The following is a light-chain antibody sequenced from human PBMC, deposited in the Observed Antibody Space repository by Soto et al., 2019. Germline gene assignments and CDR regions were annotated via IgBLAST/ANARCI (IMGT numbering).Light chain of an antibody. V-gene: IGLV1-44*01. J-gene: IGLJ1*01. CDR1: SSNIGSNT. CDR2: SNN. CDR3: AARDDSLNGYV. Sequence: QSVLTQPPSASGTPGQRVTISCSGSSSNIGSNTVNWYQQLPGTAPKLLIYSNNQRPSGVPVRFSGSKSGTSASLAISGLQSEDEADYYCAARDDSLNGYVFGTGTKVTVL.